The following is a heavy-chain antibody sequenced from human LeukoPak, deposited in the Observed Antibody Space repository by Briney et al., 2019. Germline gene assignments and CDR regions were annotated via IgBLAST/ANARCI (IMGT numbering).Heavy chain of an antibody. CDR1: GFTFSSYG. CDR3: ASDGIIQLWSQGHFDY. J-gene: IGHJ4*02. Sequence: GRSLRLSCAASGFTFSSYGMHWVRQAPGKGLERVAVIWYDGSNKYYADSVKGRFTISRDNSKNTRYLQMNSLRAEDTAVYYCASDGIIQLWSQGHFDYWGQGTLVTVSS. CDR2: IWYDGSNK. V-gene: IGHV3-33*01. D-gene: IGHD5-18*01.